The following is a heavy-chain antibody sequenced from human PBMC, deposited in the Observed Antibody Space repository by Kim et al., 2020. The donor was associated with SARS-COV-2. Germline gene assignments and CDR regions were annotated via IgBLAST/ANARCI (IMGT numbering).Heavy chain of an antibody. Sequence: GASLQISCKGSGYSFTSYWIGWVRQMPGKGLEWMGIIYPGDSDTRYSPSFQGQVTISADKSISTAYLQWSSLKASDTAMYYCARLYDYGDYPNYFDYWGQGTLVTVSS. J-gene: IGHJ4*02. V-gene: IGHV5-51*01. CDR3: ARLYDYGDYPNYFDY. D-gene: IGHD4-17*01. CDR2: IYPGDSDT. CDR1: GYSFTSYW.